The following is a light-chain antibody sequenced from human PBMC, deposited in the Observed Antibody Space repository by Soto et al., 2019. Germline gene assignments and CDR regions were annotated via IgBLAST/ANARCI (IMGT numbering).Light chain of an antibody. CDR1: QSISIW. Sequence: DIQMTQSPSTLSASVGDRVTITCRASQSISIWLAWYQHKPGKAPKLLIYNAFTSESGVPSRFSGSGSGTEFTLTISSLQPDDFATYYCQQYINYPLTFGGVTKVDIK. V-gene: IGKV1-5*01. J-gene: IGKJ4*01. CDR3: QQYINYPLT. CDR2: NAF.